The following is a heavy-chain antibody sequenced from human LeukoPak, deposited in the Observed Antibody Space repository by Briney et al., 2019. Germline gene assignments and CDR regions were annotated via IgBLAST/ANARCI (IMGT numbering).Heavy chain of an antibody. J-gene: IGHJ4*02. Sequence: SETLSLTCAVYGGSFSGYYWSWIRQPPGKGLEWIGEINHSGSTNYNPSLKSRVTISVDTSKNQFSLKLSSVTAADTAVYYCARGVRRSWVYWGRGTLVTVSS. CDR3: ARGVRRSWVY. D-gene: IGHD6-13*01. CDR1: GGSFSGYY. V-gene: IGHV4-34*01. CDR2: INHSGST.